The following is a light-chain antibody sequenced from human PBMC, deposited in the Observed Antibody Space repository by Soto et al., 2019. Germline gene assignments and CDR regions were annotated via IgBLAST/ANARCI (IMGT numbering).Light chain of an antibody. V-gene: IGKV3-20*01. Sequence: EIVLTQSPATLSLSPGERATLSCRASQSIRSPFLAWYQQKPGQAPRLFIHGASSRATGIPDRFSGSGSGTDFTLTISRLEPEDFAVYYCGSDEWTFGQGPKLE. CDR2: GAS. CDR1: QSIRSPF. CDR3: GSDEWT. J-gene: IGKJ1*01.